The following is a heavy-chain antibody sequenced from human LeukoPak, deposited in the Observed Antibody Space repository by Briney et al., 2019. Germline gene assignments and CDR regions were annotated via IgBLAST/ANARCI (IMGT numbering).Heavy chain of an antibody. CDR2: INHSGST. V-gene: IGHV4-34*01. J-gene: IGHJ4*02. Sequence: PSETLSLTCAVYGGSFSAYFWNWIRQPPGKGLEWIGEINHSGSTNYNPSLKSRVTISVDTSNNQFSLRLSSVTAADTAVYSCAIASLGVATPVDYWGQGTLVTVSS. D-gene: IGHD5-12*01. CDR3: AIASLGVATPVDY. CDR1: GGSFSAYF.